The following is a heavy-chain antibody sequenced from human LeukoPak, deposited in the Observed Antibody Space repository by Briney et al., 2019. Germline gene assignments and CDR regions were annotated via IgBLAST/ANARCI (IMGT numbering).Heavy chain of an antibody. CDR3: ARAIMGQWTPGFFDY. J-gene: IGHJ4*02. CDR1: GGTFSCYA. D-gene: IGHD6-19*01. Sequence: GASVKVSCKASGGTFSCYAISWVRQAPGQGLEWMGGIIPIFGTANYAQKFQGRVTITTDESTSTAYMELSSLRSEDTAVYYCARAIMGQWTPGFFDYWGQGTLVTVSS. V-gene: IGHV1-69*05. CDR2: IIPIFGTA.